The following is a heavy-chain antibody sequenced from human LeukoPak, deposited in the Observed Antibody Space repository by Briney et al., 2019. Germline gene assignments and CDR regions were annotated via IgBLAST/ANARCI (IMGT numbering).Heavy chain of an antibody. CDR2: ISGGGGST. CDR3: AKHDSYGSGSFPDY. CDR1: GFTFSDYS. Sequence: AGGSLRLSCAASGFTFSDYSMNWVRQAPGEGLECVSTISGGGGSTYYADSVKGRFTISRDNSKNTLYPQMNSLRAEDTAVYYCAKHDSYGSGSFPDYWGQGTLVTVSS. J-gene: IGHJ4*02. V-gene: IGHV3-23*01. D-gene: IGHD3-10*01.